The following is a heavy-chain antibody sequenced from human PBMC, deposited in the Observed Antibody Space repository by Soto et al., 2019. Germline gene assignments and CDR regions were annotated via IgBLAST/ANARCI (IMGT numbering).Heavy chain of an antibody. Sequence: SVKVSCKASGGTFSSYAISWVRQAPGQGLEWMGGIIPIFGTANYAQKFQGRVTITADESTSTAYMELSSLRSEDTAVYYCARNIVLVPAAIQHYYYGMDVWGQGTTVTVSS. CDR1: GGTFSSYA. J-gene: IGHJ6*02. V-gene: IGHV1-69*13. CDR3: ARNIVLVPAAIQHYYYGMDV. D-gene: IGHD2-2*02. CDR2: IIPIFGTA.